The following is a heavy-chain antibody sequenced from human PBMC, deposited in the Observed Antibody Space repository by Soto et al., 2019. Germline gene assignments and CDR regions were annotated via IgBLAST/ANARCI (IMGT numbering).Heavy chain of an antibody. Sequence: GVSLRLSCAASGFTFSSYSMNWVRQAPGKGLEWVSSISSSSSYIYYADSVKGRFTISRDNAKNSLYLQMNSLRAEDTAVYYCARDVTLRAGLHDAFDIWGQGTMVTVSS. CDR3: ARDVTLRAGLHDAFDI. CDR2: ISSSSSYI. V-gene: IGHV3-21*01. D-gene: IGHD2-21*02. J-gene: IGHJ3*02. CDR1: GFTFSSYS.